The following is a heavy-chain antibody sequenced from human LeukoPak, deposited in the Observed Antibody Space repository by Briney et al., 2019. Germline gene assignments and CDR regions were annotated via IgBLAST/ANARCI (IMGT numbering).Heavy chain of an antibody. CDR3: ASMVRGVISRSFDY. D-gene: IGHD3-10*01. J-gene: IGHJ4*02. CDR1: GFTFSSYG. Sequence: GGSLRLSCAASGFTFSSYGMHWVRQAPGKGLEWVAFIRYDGSNKYYADSVKGRFTISRDNSKNTLYLQMNSLRAEDTAVYYCASMVRGVISRSFDYWGQGTRVTVSS. V-gene: IGHV3-30*02. CDR2: IRYDGSNK.